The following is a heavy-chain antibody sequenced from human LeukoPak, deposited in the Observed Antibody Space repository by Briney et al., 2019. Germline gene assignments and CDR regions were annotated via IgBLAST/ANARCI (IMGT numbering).Heavy chain of an antibody. V-gene: IGHV3-74*01. J-gene: IGHJ4*02. Sequence: GGSLTLSCAVSRFTFSSYWMHWVRQRPGKGLVWVSRINKDGDDISYADSVEGRFAISRDNVKNTVYLQMKSLRVEDTAVYYCARGSLRDGSLLIDYWGEGALVTVSS. CDR1: RFTFSSYW. CDR2: INKDGDDI. CDR3: ARGSLRDGSLLIDY. D-gene: IGHD3-10*01.